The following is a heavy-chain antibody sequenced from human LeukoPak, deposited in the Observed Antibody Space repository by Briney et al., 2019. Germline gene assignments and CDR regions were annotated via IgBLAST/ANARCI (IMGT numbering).Heavy chain of an antibody. V-gene: IGHV4-31*03. D-gene: IGHD1-7*01. CDR1: GGSISSGGYY. CDR2: MSYSGST. Sequence: SETLSLTCTVSGGSISSGGYYWSWIRQHPGKGLEWIAYMSYSGSTYYNPSLKSRVTISVDTSKNQFSLKLSSVTAADTAVYYCARGKNNWNYPLFDYWGQGTLVTVSS. CDR3: ARGKNNWNYPLFDY. J-gene: IGHJ4*02.